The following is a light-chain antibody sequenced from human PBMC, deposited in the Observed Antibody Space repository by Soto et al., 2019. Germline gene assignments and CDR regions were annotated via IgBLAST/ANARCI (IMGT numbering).Light chain of an antibody. J-gene: IGKJ4*01. V-gene: IGKV3D-11*02. CDR2: DAS. CDR1: QSVAGSF. Sequence: PGEGVTLSCRASQSVAGSFLICFQFQPGQAPRLLIYDASNRATGIPARFSGSGPGTDFTLTISSLEPEDFAVYYCQQRSNWPLTFGGGTKVDIK. CDR3: QQRSNWPLT.